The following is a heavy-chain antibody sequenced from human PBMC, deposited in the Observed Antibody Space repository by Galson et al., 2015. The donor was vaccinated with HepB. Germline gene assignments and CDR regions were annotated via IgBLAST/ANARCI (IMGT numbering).Heavy chain of an antibody. CDR1: GFTFSSYG. J-gene: IGHJ6*02. CDR3: AREEYSSGVRYVLYYGMDV. D-gene: IGHD6-19*01. Sequence: SLRLSCAASGFTFSSYGMHWVRQAPGKGLEWVAVIWYDGSNKCYADSVKGRFTISRDNSKNTLYLQMNSLRAEDTAVYYCAREEYSSGVRYVLYYGMDVWGQGTTVTVSS. CDR2: IWYDGSNK. V-gene: IGHV3-33*01.